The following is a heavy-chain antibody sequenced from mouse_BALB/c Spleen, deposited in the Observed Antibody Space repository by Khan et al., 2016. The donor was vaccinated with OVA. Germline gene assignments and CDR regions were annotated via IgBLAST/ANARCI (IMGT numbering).Heavy chain of an antibody. CDR1: GFSLTDYG. CDR2: IWGGGST. D-gene: IGHD1-1*02. J-gene: IGHJ4*01. Sequence: VELVESGPGLVAPSQSLYITCTVSGFSLTDYGVSWIRQPPGKGLEWLGVIWGGGSTYYNSDLKSRLSISKDNSKSQVFLKMNSLQTDDTAMYYCAKVIWSYYFALDYWGQGTSVTVSS. V-gene: IGHV2-6-5*01. CDR3: AKVIWSYYFALDY.